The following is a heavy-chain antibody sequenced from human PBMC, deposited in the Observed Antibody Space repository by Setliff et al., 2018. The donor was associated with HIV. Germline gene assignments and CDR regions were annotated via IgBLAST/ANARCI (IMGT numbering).Heavy chain of an antibody. D-gene: IGHD3-3*01. Sequence: SETLSLTCTVSGGSISSGSYYWSWIRQPAGKGLEWIGHIYTSGSTNYTPSLKSRVTLSVDTSKNQFFLKLNSVTAADTAVYYCSRSDFWVGYTALYNWFDPWGQGTLVTVSS. CDR2: IYTSGST. CDR1: GGSISSGSYY. J-gene: IGHJ5*02. V-gene: IGHV4-61*09. CDR3: SRSDFWVGYTALYNWFDP.